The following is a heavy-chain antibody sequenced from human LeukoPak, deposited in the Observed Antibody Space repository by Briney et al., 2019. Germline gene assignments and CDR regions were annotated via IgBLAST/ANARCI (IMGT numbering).Heavy chain of an antibody. D-gene: IGHD2-2*01. CDR2: IYYSGST. V-gene: IGHV4-39*07. CDR3: ARAPIRLGPAEDL. Sequence: PSETLSLTCTVSGGFISSSSYYWGWIRQPPGKGLEWIGSIYYSGSTYYNPSLKSRVTISVDTSKNQFSLKLSSVTAADTAIYFCARAPIRLGPAEDLWGQGILVTVSS. CDR1: GGFISSSSYY. J-gene: IGHJ5*02.